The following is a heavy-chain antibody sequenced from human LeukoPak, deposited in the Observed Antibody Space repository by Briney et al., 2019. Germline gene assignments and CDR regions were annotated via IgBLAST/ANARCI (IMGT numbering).Heavy chain of an antibody. CDR3: ARSRGGGSYWFDP. V-gene: IGHV1-2*04. D-gene: IGHD1-26*01. CDR1: GYTFTGYY. J-gene: IGHJ5*02. CDR2: INPNSGGT. Sequence: GASVKVSCKASGYTFTGYYMHWVRQAPGQGLEWMGWINPNSGGTNYAQKFQGWVTMTRDTSISTAYMELSRLRSDDTAVYYCARSRGGGSYWFDPWGQGTLVTVSS.